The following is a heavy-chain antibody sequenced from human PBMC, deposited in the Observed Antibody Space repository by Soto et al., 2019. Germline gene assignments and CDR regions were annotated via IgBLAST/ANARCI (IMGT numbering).Heavy chain of an antibody. CDR3: ARAIAAAGKGGMDV. D-gene: IGHD6-13*01. CDR2: ISSGSSYI. J-gene: IGHJ6*02. CDR1: GFTFSSYS. V-gene: IGHV3-21*01. Sequence: GGSLRLSCAASGFTFSSYSMNWVRQAPGKGLEWVSFISSGSSYIYYADSVKGRFTISRDNAKNSLYLQMNSLRAEDTAVYYCARAIAAAGKGGMDVWGQGTTVTVSS.